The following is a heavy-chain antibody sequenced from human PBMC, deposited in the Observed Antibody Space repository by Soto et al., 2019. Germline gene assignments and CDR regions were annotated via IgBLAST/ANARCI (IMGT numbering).Heavy chain of an antibody. D-gene: IGHD1-1*01. J-gene: IGHJ6*02. CDR2: INHNGMT. CDR1: NGSFSGYY. CDR3: AGDFGGWNGRSYYYHGLDV. V-gene: IGHV4-34*01. Sequence: PSETLSLTCAVHNGSFSGYYWSWIRQTPGKGLEWLGEINHNGMTNYHSSLKSRLTISVDTTKNHFSLKLSSVTAADTAVYYCAGDFGGWNGRSYYYHGLDVWGQGTTVTVSS.